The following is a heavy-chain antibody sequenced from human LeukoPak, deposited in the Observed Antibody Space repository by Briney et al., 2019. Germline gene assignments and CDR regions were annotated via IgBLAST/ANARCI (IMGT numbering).Heavy chain of an antibody. Sequence: GGSLRLSCAGSGFTFSGYAMHWVRQAPGKGLEYVSAISNDGGSTYYADSVKGRFSISKDNSKNTLYLEMGSLRPEDMAMYYYARVGIGGHLDYWGQGTLVTVSS. CDR3: ARVGIGGHLDY. CDR2: ISNDGGST. CDR1: GFTFSGYA. V-gene: IGHV3-64*02. D-gene: IGHD2-21*01. J-gene: IGHJ4*02.